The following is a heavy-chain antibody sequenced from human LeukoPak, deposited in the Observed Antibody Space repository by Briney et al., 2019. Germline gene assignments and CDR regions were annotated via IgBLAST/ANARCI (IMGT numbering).Heavy chain of an antibody. CDR1: GGSISRYY. CDR2: IYYSGST. Sequence: KSSETLSLTCTVSGGSISRYYWSWLRQPAGKGLEWIGYIYYSGSTNYNPSLKSRVTISVDTSKNQFSLKLSSVTAADTAVYYCASFSLSGSYWRFDPWGQGTLVTVSS. CDR3: ASFSLSGSYWRFDP. V-gene: IGHV4-59*01. J-gene: IGHJ5*02. D-gene: IGHD1-26*01.